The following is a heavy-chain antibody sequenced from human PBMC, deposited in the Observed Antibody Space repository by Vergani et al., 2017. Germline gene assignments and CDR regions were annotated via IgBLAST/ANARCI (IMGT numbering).Heavy chain of an antibody. CDR1: GYTFTGYY. J-gene: IGHJ6*02. D-gene: IGHD6-13*01. CDR3: ARYSSSWYGTYYYYYDGMDV. V-gene: IGHV1-2*02. CDR2: INPNSGGT. Sequence: QVQLVQSGAEVKKPGASVKVSCKASGYTFTGYYMHWVRQAPGQGLEWMGWINPNSGGTNYAQKFQGRVTMTRDTSISTAYMELSRLRSDDTAVYYCARYSSSWYGTYYYYYDGMDVWGQGTTVTVSS.